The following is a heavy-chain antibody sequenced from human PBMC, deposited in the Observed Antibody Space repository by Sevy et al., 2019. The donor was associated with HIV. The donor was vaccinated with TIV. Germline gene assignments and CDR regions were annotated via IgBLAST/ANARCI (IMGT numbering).Heavy chain of an antibody. D-gene: IGHD1-26*01. CDR3: AKDRIWELGDSFDV. CDR2: LSGSGGSI. CDR1: GFIYGDYA. V-gene: IGHV3-23*01. Sequence: GGSLRLSCIASGFIYGDYAMSWVRQAPGKGLEWVSGLSGSGGSIYYADSVKGRFTISRDNSRNTLYLQMNSLRAEDTAVYYCAKDRIWELGDSFDVWGQGTMVTVSS. J-gene: IGHJ3*01.